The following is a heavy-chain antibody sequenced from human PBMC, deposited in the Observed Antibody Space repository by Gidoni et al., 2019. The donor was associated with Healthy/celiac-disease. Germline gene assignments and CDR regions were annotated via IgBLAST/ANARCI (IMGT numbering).Heavy chain of an antibody. CDR1: GFTFSSYG. Sequence: QVQLVESGGGVVQPGRSLRLSCAASGFTFSSYGMHWVRQAPGKGLEWVAVIWYDGSNKYYADSVKGRFTISRDNSKNTLYLQMNSLRAEDTAVYYCARDEEGGTTGGWFDPWGQGTLVTVSS. V-gene: IGHV3-33*01. CDR2: IWYDGSNK. J-gene: IGHJ5*02. D-gene: IGHD2-15*01. CDR3: ARDEEGGTTGGWFDP.